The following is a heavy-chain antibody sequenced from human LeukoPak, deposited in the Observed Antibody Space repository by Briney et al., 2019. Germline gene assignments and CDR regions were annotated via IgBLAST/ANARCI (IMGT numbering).Heavy chain of an antibody. J-gene: IGHJ4*02. CDR1: GYTFTSYG. CDR2: ISAYNGNT. V-gene: IGHV1-18*01. CDR3: AREGGDDFWSGYFDY. Sequence: ASVKVSCKASGYTFTSYGISWVRQAPGQGLEWMGWISAYNGNTNYAQKLQGRGTMTTDTSTSTAYMELRSLRSDDTAVYYCAREGGDDFWSGYFDYWGQGTLVTVSS. D-gene: IGHD3-3*01.